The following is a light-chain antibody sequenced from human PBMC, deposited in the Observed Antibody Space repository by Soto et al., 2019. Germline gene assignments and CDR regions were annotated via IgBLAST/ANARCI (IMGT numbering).Light chain of an antibody. V-gene: IGLV2-14*01. CDR3: SSYTNTGTLVV. CDR2: EVA. CDR1: GSDIGTYNF. Sequence: QSALTQPASVSGSPGQSITISCSGSGSDIGTYNFVSWYQHHPGRAPKLIISEVANRPSGVSDRFSGSKSGSLASLTISGLRADDEAVYYCSSYTNTGTLVVCGVGTKLTVL. J-gene: IGLJ3*02.